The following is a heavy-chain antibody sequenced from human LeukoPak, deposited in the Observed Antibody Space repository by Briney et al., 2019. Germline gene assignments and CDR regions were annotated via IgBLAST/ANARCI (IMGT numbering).Heavy chain of an antibody. Sequence: GGSLRLSCAASGFTFSNYAMSWVRQAPGKGLEWVSAISGSGGSAFYADSVKGRFTISRDNSKNTLYLQMNGLRTEDTAMYYCARQRGDASDIWGRGTMVTVSS. CDR2: ISGSGGSA. CDR3: ARQRGDASDI. V-gene: IGHV3-23*01. D-gene: IGHD1-1*01. CDR1: GFTFSNYA. J-gene: IGHJ3*02.